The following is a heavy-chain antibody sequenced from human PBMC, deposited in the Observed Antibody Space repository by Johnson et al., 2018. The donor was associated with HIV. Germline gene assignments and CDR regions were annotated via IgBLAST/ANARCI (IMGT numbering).Heavy chain of an antibody. J-gene: IGHJ3*02. D-gene: IGHD3-22*01. Sequence: QVQLVESGGGLVKPGGSLRLSCAASGFTFSDYYMSWIRQAPGKGLEWVSYISSSGSTIYYADSVKGRFTISRENTKDTLSLQMNSLRAEDTAVYYCARCYDSSGYYYVDAFDIWGQGTMVTVSS. CDR2: ISSSGSTI. V-gene: IGHV3-11*04. CDR3: ARCYDSSGYYYVDAFDI. CDR1: GFTFSDYY.